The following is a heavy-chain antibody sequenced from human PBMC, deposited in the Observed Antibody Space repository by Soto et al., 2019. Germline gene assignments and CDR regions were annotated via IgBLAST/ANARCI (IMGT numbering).Heavy chain of an antibody. V-gene: IGHV3-73*01. CDR3: TRHLVETVGNNDY. J-gene: IGHJ4*02. CDR2: IRSKANSYAT. CDR1: GFTFSGSA. Sequence: EVQLVESGGGLVQPGGSLKLSCAASGFTFSGSAMHWVRQASGKGLEGVGGIRSKANSYATAYAASVKGRFTISRDDSKNTAYLQMNSLKTEDTAVYYCTRHLVETVGNNDYWGQGTLVTVSS. D-gene: IGHD5-12*01.